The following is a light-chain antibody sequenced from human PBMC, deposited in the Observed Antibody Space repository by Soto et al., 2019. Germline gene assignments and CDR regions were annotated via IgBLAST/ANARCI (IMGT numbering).Light chain of an antibody. Sequence: DIQMTQSPSTLSASVGDRVTVTCRASRSISSWVAWYQQKPGKAPKLLIYKASALESGVPSRFIGSGSGTEFTLTISSLQPDDFATYYCQQYNSSPWTFGQGNKVEVK. CDR3: QQYNSSPWT. CDR1: RSISSW. V-gene: IGKV1-5*03. CDR2: KAS. J-gene: IGKJ1*01.